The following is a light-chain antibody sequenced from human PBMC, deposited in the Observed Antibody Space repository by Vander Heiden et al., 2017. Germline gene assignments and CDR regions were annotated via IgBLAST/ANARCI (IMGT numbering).Light chain of an antibody. CDR2: GVS. J-gene: IGKJ3*01. CDR1: QSVSSTY. Sequence: DIVLTQSPGTLSLSPGERATRSCSASQSVSSTYSAWHQQKPGQSPRRLIYGVSSGSGTDVTLTISRLEPEDFAVYYCQQYGSSLEFTFGPGTKVDIK. CDR3: QQYGSSLEFT. V-gene: IGKV3-20*01.